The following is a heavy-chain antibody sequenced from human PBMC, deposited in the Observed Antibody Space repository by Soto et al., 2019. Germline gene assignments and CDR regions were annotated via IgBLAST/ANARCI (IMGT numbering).Heavy chain of an antibody. CDR2: MNPNSGNT. Sequence: ASVKVSCRASGYTFTSYDINWVRQTTGQGLEWMGWMNPNSGNTGYAQKLQGRGTMTRNTAISTAYMELSSLRSADTAVYYCARAYSGYEALDYSGQGTLVTVSS. CDR1: GYTFTSYD. CDR3: ARAYSGYEALDY. J-gene: IGHJ4*02. V-gene: IGHV1-8*01. D-gene: IGHD5-12*01.